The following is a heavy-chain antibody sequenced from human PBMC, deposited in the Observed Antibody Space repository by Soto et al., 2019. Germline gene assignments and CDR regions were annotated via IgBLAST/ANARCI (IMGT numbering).Heavy chain of an antibody. CDR2: INPNSGGT. J-gene: IGHJ4*02. Sequence: ASVKVSCKASGYTFTGYYMHWVRQAPGQGLEWMGWINPNSGGTNYAQKFQGWVTMTRDTSISTAYMELSRLRSDDTAVYYCAGAYWVVACFLDSWGKGPLVTVS. V-gene: IGHV1-2*04. D-gene: IGHD2-21*01. CDR3: AGAYWVVACFLDS. CDR1: GYTFTGYY.